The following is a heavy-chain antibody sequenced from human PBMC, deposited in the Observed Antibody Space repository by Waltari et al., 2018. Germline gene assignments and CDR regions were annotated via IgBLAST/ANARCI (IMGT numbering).Heavy chain of an antibody. CDR3: ASRDIVGDYSVPYYFAY. CDR2: INHSGST. Sequence: QVQLQQWGAGLLKPSETLSLTCAVYGASFSTYVCSWIRQPPGQGLEWSGEINHSGSTNYNPSLKSRVTILLDTSKNQFSLKLSSVNAADTAVYYCASRDIVGDYSVPYYFAYWGQGGLVTVSS. J-gene: IGHJ4*02. D-gene: IGHD1-26*01. CDR1: GASFSTYV. V-gene: IGHV4-34*01.